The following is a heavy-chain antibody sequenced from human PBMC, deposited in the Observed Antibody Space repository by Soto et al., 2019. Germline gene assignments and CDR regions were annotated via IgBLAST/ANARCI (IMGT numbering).Heavy chain of an antibody. D-gene: IGHD2-15*01. CDR1: GFNFSSYS. CDR3: ARDDRYCSPLDY. Sequence: EVQLVESGGGLVKPGGCLRLLCEASGFNFSSYSMNWVRQAPGKGLEWVSSISSSSSYIYYADSVKGRFTISRDNAKNSQYLQMNSRRDEDTAVYYCARDDRYCSPLDYGGQGTLVTVSS. J-gene: IGHJ4*02. CDR2: ISSSSSYI. V-gene: IGHV3-21*01.